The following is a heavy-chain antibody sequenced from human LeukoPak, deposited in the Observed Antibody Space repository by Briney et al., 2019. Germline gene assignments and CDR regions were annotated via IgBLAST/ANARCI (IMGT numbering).Heavy chain of an antibody. D-gene: IGHD1-26*01. CDR3: ASSGSYWVGAFDI. V-gene: IGHV1-8*01. J-gene: IGHJ3*02. CDR2: MNPNSGNT. CDR1: GYTFTSYD. Sequence: ASVKVSCKASGYTFTSYDINWVRQATGQGLEWIGWMNPNSGNTGYAQKFQGRVTMTRNTSISTAYMELSSLRSEDTAVYYCASSGSYWVGAFDIWGQGTMVTVSS.